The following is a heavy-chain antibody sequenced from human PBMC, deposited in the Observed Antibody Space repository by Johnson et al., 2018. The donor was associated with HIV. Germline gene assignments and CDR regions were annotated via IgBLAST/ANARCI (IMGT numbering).Heavy chain of an antibody. J-gene: IGHJ3*02. CDR2: ISYDGSNK. CDR3: ARSGGYPNAFDM. D-gene: IGHD6-13*01. V-gene: IGHV3-30*03. Sequence: QVQLVESGGGVVQPGRSLRLSCAASGFPFSSYAMDWVRQAPGKGLEWVAVISYDGSNKYYADSVKGRFTISRDNSKNSLFLQMNSLRVEDTAVYYCARSGGYPNAFDMWGQGTMVSVSS. CDR1: GFPFSSYA.